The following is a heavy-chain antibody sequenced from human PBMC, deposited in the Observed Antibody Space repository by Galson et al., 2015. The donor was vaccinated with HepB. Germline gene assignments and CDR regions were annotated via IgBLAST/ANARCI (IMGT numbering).Heavy chain of an antibody. Sequence: SLRLSCAASGFTFSSYGMHWVRQAPGKGLEWVAVIWYDGSNKYYADSVKGRFTVSRDNSKNTLYLQMNSPRAEDTAVYYCARDRLRYCSSTSCLYFDYWGQGTLVTVSS. J-gene: IGHJ4*02. CDR2: IWYDGSNK. CDR3: ARDRLRYCSSTSCLYFDY. D-gene: IGHD2-2*01. CDR1: GFTFSSYG. V-gene: IGHV3-33*01.